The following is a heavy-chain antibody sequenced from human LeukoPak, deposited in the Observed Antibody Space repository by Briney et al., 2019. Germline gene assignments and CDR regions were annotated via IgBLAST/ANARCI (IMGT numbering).Heavy chain of an antibody. CDR3: ARDVLR. Sequence: SQTLSLTCTVSGDSITSGGYYWSWIRQRPGKGLEWIGYIYKTGSTYYNPSLKSRVTMSVDTSRNQFSLKLNSVTAADTAVYYCARDVLRWGQGALVTVSS. CDR1: GDSITSGGYY. CDR2: IYKTGST. J-gene: IGHJ4*02. V-gene: IGHV4-31*03.